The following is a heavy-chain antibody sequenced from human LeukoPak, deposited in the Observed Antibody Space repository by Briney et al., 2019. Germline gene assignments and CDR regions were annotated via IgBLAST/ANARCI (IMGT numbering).Heavy chain of an antibody. Sequence: GGSLRLSCAASGFTFSSHSMNWVRQAPGKGLEWVSSISSSSSYIYYADSVKGRFIISRDNSKNTLYLQMNSLRAEDTAVYYCAKVDDYVWGSYRPATFDYWGQGTLVTVSS. CDR1: GFTFSSHS. V-gene: IGHV3-21*04. CDR2: ISSSSSYI. J-gene: IGHJ4*02. D-gene: IGHD3-16*02. CDR3: AKVDDYVWGSYRPATFDY.